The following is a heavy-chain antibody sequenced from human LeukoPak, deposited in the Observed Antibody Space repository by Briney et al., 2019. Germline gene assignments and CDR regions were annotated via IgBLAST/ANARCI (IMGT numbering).Heavy chain of an antibody. D-gene: IGHD2-8*01. J-gene: IGHJ6*03. CDR1: GGTFSSYA. V-gene: IGHV1-69*05. CDR3: ARGTNGVLHYYYMDV. Sequence: SVKVSCKASGGTFSSYAISWVRQAPGQGLEWMGGIIPIFGTANYAQKFQGRVTITTDESTSTAYMELSSLRSEDTAVYYCARGTNGVLHYYYMDVWGKGTTVTVYS. CDR2: IIPIFGTA.